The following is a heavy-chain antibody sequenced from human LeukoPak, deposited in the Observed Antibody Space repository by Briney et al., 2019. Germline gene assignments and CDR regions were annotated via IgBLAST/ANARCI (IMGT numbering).Heavy chain of an antibody. D-gene: IGHD1-14*01. J-gene: IGHJ4*02. CDR2: IRYDGSTK. CDR1: GFSFSGYG. V-gene: IGHV3-30*02. Sequence: GGSLRLSCAASGFSFSGYGMHWVRQAPGKGLEWVTFIRYDGSTKSYADSVKGRFTIARDNSKNTLYLQMNSMRAEDTAVYFCAKDYNNGFDYWGQGALVTVSS. CDR3: AKDYNNGFDY.